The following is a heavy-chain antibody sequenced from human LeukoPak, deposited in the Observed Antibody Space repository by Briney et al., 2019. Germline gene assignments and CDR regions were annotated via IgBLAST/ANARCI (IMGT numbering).Heavy chain of an antibody. Sequence: ASVKVSCKVSGYILKELFIHWVRQAPGKGLEWMGGFDPEDGETLYAQKFQGRVTMTGDTSIDTAYMELNNLKSEDTAVYYCATGTTEGMDVWGQGTTVTVSS. CDR1: GYILKELF. CDR3: ATGTTEGMDV. J-gene: IGHJ6*02. V-gene: IGHV1-24*01. CDR2: FDPEDGET. D-gene: IGHD4-17*01.